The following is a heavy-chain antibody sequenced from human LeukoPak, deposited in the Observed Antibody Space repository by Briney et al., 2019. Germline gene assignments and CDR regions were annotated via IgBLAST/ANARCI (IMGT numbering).Heavy chain of an antibody. D-gene: IGHD2-2*03. V-gene: IGHV4-59*01. J-gene: IGHJ3*02. CDR2: IYYSGST. Sequence: SETLSLTCTVSGGSISSYYWSWIRQPPGKGLEWIGYIYYSGSTNYNPSLKSRVTISVDTSKNQFSLKLSSVTAADTAVYYCARVSGYCSSTSCYLAFDIWGQGTMVTVSS. CDR3: ARVSGYCSSTSCYLAFDI. CDR1: GGSISSYY.